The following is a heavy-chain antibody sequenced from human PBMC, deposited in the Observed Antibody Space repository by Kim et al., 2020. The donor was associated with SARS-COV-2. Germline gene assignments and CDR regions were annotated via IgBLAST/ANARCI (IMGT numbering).Heavy chain of an antibody. Sequence: SETLSLTCTVSGGSVSSGSYYWSWIRQPPGKRLEWIGYIYYSGSTNYNPSLKSRVTISVDRPKNQFSLKLSSVTAADTAVYYCAREERESLGVFGVVEQYYGMDVWGPGTTVTVSS. CDR2: IYYSGST. CDR3: AREERESLGVFGVVEQYYGMDV. CDR1: GGSVSSGSYY. D-gene: IGHD3-3*01. J-gene: IGHJ6*02. V-gene: IGHV4-61*01.